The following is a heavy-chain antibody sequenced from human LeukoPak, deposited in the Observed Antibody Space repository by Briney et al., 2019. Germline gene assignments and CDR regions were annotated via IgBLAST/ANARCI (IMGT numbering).Heavy chain of an antibody. V-gene: IGHV1-69*13. CDR2: IIPIFGTA. J-gene: IGHJ3*02. CDR1: GGTFSSYA. Sequence: VASVKVSCKASGGTFSSYAISWVRQAPGQGLEWMGGIIPIFGTANYAQKFQGRVTITADESTSTAYMELSSLRSEDTAVYYCARGARGYSNDDAFDIWGQGTMVTVSS. CDR3: ARGARGYSNDDAFDI. D-gene: IGHD5-18*01.